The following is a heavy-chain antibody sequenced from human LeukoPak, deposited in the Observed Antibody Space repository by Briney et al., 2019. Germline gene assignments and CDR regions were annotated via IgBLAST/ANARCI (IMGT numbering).Heavy chain of an antibody. V-gene: IGHV4-4*02. Sequence: SGTLSLTCAVSGGSISSSKWWSWVRQPPGKGLEWIGEIYHSGSTKCNPSLKSRVTISVDKSKNQFSLKLSSVTAADTAVYYCARGGSKDIVVVPAATFNWFDPWGQGTLVTVSS. CDR2: IYHSGST. D-gene: IGHD2-2*01. CDR1: GGSISSSKW. J-gene: IGHJ5*02. CDR3: ARGGSKDIVVVPAATFNWFDP.